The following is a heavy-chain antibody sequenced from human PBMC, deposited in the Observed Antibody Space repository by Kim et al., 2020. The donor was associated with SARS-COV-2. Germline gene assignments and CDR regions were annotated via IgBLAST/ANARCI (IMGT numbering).Heavy chain of an antibody. D-gene: IGHD6-13*01. CDR2: INEYGTHI. Sequence: GGSLRLSCAVSGFSFRNYWMHWVRQAPGKGPVWVSRINEYGTHITYADSVKGRFTISRDDAKNTLYLEMNSLRVEDTAVYYGARDLPEEAATQGMGYGMDVWGQGTTVTVSS. CDR3: ARDLPEEAATQGMGYGMDV. V-gene: IGHV3-74*01. CDR1: GFSFRNYW. J-gene: IGHJ6*02.